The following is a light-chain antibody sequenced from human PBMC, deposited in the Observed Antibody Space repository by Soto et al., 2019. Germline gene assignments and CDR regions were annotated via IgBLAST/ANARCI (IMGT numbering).Light chain of an antibody. V-gene: IGKV1-5*03. J-gene: IGKJ2*01. Sequence: DIQMTQSPSTLSASVGDRVTITCRASQSISSWLAWYQQKPGKAPKLLIYKASSLEGGVPSRFSGSGSGTEFTLTISSLQPDDFATYDCQQYNSYSRTFGQGTKLEIK. CDR3: QQYNSYSRT. CDR2: KAS. CDR1: QSISSW.